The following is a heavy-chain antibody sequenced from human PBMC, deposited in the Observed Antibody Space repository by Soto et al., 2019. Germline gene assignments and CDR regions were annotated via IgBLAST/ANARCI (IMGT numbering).Heavy chain of an antibody. J-gene: IGHJ6*03. D-gene: IGHD6-6*01. V-gene: IGHV3-73*01. CDR1: GVTFSGSA. Sequence: GGSLRLSCAASGVTFSGSAMHWVRQASGKGLEWVGRIRSKANSYATAYAASVKGRFTISRDDSKNTAYLQMNSLKTEDTAVYYCSMGSSSSYYYYYMDVWGKGTTVTVSS. CDR3: SMGSSSSYYYYYMDV. CDR2: IRSKANSYAT.